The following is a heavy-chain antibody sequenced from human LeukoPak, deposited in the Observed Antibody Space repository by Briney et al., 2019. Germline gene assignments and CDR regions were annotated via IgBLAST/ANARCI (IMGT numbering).Heavy chain of an antibody. CDR3: ARNPVVPAATYYYGMDV. Sequence: RASVKVSCKASGYTFTSYGISWVRQAPGQGLEWMGWISAYNGNTNYAQKLRGRVTMTTDTSTSTAYMELRSLRSDDTAVYYCARNPVVPAATYYYGMDVWGQGTTVTVSS. CDR1: GYTFTSYG. CDR2: ISAYNGNT. J-gene: IGHJ6*02. V-gene: IGHV1-18*01. D-gene: IGHD2-2*01.